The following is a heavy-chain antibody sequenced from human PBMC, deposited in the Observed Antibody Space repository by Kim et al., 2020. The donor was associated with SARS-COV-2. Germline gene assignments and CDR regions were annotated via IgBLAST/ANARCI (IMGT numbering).Heavy chain of an antibody. CDR3: ARGVKTMVRGVTAHFDY. Sequence: SETLSLTCTVSGGSISSGGYYWSWIRQHPGKGLEWIGYIYYSGSTYYNPSLKSRVTISVDTSNNQFSLKLSSVTAADTAVYYCARGVKTMVRGVTAHFDYWGQGTLVTVSS. V-gene: IGHV4-31*03. D-gene: IGHD3-10*01. J-gene: IGHJ4*02. CDR1: GGSISSGGYY. CDR2: IYYSGST.